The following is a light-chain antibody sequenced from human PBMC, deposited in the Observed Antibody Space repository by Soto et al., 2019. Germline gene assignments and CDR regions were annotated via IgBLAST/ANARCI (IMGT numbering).Light chain of an antibody. J-gene: IGKJ2*01. CDR2: GAS. V-gene: IGKV3-20*01. Sequence: EIVLTQSPGTLSLSPGERATLSCRASQSVGSSYLAWYQQKPGQAPRLLIYGASSRATGIPDRFRGSGSGKDFTLTISRLEPEDFAVYYCQQYGSSPYTFGQGTNLEIK. CDR1: QSVGSSY. CDR3: QQYGSSPYT.